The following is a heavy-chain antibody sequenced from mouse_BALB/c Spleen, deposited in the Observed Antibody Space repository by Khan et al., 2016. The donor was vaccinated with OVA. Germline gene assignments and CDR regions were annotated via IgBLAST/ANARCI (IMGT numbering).Heavy chain of an antibody. V-gene: IGHV1-87*01. CDR2: IYPGDGDT. D-gene: IGHD2-14*01. CDR1: GYTFTSYW. J-gene: IGHJ2*01. Sequence: QVQLKESGAELARPGASVKLSCKASGYTFTSYWMQWVKQRPGQGLEWIGTIYPGDGDTRYTQKFKGKATLTADKSSSTAYMQLSSLASEDSAVYYCASDRYDYFDDWGQGTTLTVSS. CDR3: ASDRYDYFDD.